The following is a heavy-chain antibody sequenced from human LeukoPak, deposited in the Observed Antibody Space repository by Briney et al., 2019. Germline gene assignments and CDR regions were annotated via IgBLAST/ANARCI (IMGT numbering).Heavy chain of an antibody. CDR2: IYYSGST. Sequence: SETLSLTCTVSGGSISSSSYYWGWIRQPPGKGLEWIGSIYYSGSTNYNPSLKSRVTISVDTSKNQFSLKLSSVTAADTAVYYCARTPQFGESDYWGQGTLVTVSS. J-gene: IGHJ4*02. V-gene: IGHV4-39*07. CDR3: ARTPQFGESDY. D-gene: IGHD3-10*01. CDR1: GGSISSSSYY.